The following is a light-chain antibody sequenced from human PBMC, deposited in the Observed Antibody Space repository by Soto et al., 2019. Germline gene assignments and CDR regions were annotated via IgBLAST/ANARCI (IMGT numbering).Light chain of an antibody. CDR3: QQYNDWPFT. V-gene: IGKV3-15*01. J-gene: IGKJ3*01. Sequence: EIVMTQSPATLSVSPGERVTLSCRASQGVSSNLAWYQQKPGQAPRLLIYGASTRAAGLPARFSGSGSGTEFTPPIDSLQSEDFAIYYCQQYNDWPFTFGPGTKMDI. CDR2: GAS. CDR1: QGVSSN.